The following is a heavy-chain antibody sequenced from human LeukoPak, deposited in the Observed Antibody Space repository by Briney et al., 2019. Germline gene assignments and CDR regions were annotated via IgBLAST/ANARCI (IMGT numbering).Heavy chain of an antibody. J-gene: IGHJ4*02. D-gene: IGHD2-2*01. CDR3: ARARVPAADLPTDY. V-gene: IGHV3-7*05. CDR2: IKQDGSEK. CDR1: GFTFSSYW. Sequence: GGSLRLSCAASGFTFSSYWMSWVRQAPGKGLKWVANIKQDGSEKYCLDSVEGRFTISRDNAKNSLYLQMDSLRAEDTAVYYCARARVPAADLPTDYWGQGTLVTVSS.